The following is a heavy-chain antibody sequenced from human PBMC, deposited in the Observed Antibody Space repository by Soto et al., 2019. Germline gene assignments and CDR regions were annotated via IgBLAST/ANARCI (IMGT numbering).Heavy chain of an antibody. CDR2: IYYSGST. Sequence: PSETLSLTCTVSGGSISSYYWTWIRQPPGKGLEWIGYIYYSGSTNYNPSLKSRVTISVDTCKNQFSLKLSSVTAADTAVYYCARAADYCSGGSCYYYFDYWGQGTMVTVSS. CDR3: ARAADYCSGGSCYYYFDY. D-gene: IGHD2-15*01. V-gene: IGHV4-59*01. J-gene: IGHJ4*02. CDR1: GGSISSYY.